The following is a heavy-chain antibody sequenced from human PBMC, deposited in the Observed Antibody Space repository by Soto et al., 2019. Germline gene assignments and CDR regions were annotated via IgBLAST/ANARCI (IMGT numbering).Heavy chain of an antibody. CDR3: ARVPDYGDPPNWFDP. J-gene: IGHJ5*02. D-gene: IGHD4-17*01. V-gene: IGHV4-59*01. CDR1: GGSISSYY. CDR2: IYYSGST. Sequence: QVQLQESGPGLVKPSETLSLTCTVSGGSISSYYWSWIRQPPGKGLEWIGYIYYSGSTNYNPSLKSRVTISVDTSKNQFSLKLSSVTAADTAVYYCARVPDYGDPPNWFDPWGQGTLVTVSS.